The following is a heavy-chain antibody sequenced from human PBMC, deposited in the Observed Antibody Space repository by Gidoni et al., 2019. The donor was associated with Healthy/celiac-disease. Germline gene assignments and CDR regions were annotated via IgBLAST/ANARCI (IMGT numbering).Heavy chain of an antibody. CDR2: ISYDGSNK. Sequence: QVQLVESGGGVVQPGRSLRLSCAASGFTFSSYGMHWVRQAPGKGLEWVAVISYDGSNKYYADSVKGRFTISRDNSKNTLYLQMNSLRAEDTAVYYCAKGRVTTLETHFDYWGQGTLVTVSS. J-gene: IGHJ4*02. CDR3: AKGRVTTLETHFDY. V-gene: IGHV3-30*18. CDR1: GFTFSSYG. D-gene: IGHD4-17*01.